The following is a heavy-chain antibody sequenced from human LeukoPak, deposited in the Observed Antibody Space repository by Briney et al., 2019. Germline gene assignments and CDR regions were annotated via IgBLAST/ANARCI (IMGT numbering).Heavy chain of an antibody. J-gene: IGHJ5*02. V-gene: IGHV4-34*01. CDR1: GGSFSGYY. Sequence: SETLSLTCAVYGGSFSGYYWSCIRQPPGKGLEWIGEINHSGSTNYNPSLKSRVTISVDTSKNQFSLKLSSVTAADTAVYYCARGLGSWGQGTLVTVSS. CDR3: ARGLGS. D-gene: IGHD2-2*03. CDR2: INHSGST.